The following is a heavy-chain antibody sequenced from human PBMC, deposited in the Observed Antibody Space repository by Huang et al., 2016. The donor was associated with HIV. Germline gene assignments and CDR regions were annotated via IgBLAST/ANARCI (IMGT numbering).Heavy chain of an antibody. CDR1: GGTFTTYT. J-gene: IGHJ6*02. V-gene: IGHV1-69*01. D-gene: IGHD3-3*01. CDR2: IIPVFGTA. Sequence: QVQLVQSGAEVKTPGSSVKVSCKASGGTFTTYTIGWVRQAPGQGLEWMGGIIPVFGTAKYAQKFQGRVTITADESTSTAYMELSSLGAEDTAVYYCASPQREFWSGSYNNYHYGMDVWGQGTTVTVSS. CDR3: ASPQREFWSGSYNNYHYGMDV.